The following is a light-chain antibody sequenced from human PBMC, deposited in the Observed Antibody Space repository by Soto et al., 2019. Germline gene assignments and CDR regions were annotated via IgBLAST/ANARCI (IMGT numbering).Light chain of an antibody. Sequence: QSVLTQPPSASGSPGQSVTISCTGSSXDVGEYKYVSWYQQHPGKAPKLIIYEVSKRPSGIPGRFSGSKSGNTASLTVAGLQAADEADYYCSSYTSRNTFVLGTGTKVTVL. V-gene: IGLV2-8*01. CDR1: SXDVGEYKY. CDR2: EVS. J-gene: IGLJ1*01. CDR3: SSYTSRNTFV.